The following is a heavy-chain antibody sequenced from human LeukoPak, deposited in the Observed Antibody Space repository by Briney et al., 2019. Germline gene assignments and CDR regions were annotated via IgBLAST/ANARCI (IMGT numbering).Heavy chain of an antibody. Sequence: ASVKVCCKASGYKFTSYGISWVRQAPGQGLEWMGWISAYNGNTNYAQNLQGRVTMTTDTTTSTAYMDLRSLRSDDTAVYYCARDLGIYGSGSYDYWGQGTLVTVSS. D-gene: IGHD3-10*01. J-gene: IGHJ4*02. V-gene: IGHV1-18*01. CDR2: ISAYNGNT. CDR1: GYKFTSYG. CDR3: ARDLGIYGSGSYDY.